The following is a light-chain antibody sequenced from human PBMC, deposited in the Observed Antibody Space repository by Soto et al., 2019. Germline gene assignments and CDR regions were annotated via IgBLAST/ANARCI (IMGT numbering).Light chain of an antibody. CDR1: QDIRSY. CDR2: AAS. J-gene: IGKJ4*01. Sequence: DIQLTQSPSFLSASAGDRVTITCRASQDIRSYLAWYQQKPGKAPNLLIYAASTLQSGVPSRFSGSGSGTEFTLTISSLQPEDFASYYCQHLHSYPLTFGGGTKVEI. CDR3: QHLHSYPLT. V-gene: IGKV1-9*01.